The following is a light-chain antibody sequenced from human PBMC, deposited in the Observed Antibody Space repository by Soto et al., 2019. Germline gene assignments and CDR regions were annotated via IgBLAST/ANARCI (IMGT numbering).Light chain of an antibody. CDR3: QQYGSSPT. CDR2: DVS. Sequence: ETVLTQSPGTLSLSPGERATLSCRSSQSVSSNYLAWYQQKPGQAPRLLIYDVSSRATGIPDRFRGSGSGTDFTPPHSRPEPEDFAMYYCQQYGSSPTFGQGTKVEIK. V-gene: IGKV3-20*01. CDR1: QSVSSNY. J-gene: IGKJ1*01.